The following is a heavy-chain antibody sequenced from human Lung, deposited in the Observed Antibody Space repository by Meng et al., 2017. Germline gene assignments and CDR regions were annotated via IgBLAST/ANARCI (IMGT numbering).Heavy chain of an antibody. J-gene: IGHJ4*02. CDR1: DYTFTGYG. D-gene: IGHD3-10*01. V-gene: IGHV1-18*01. Sequence: QVQPVQFGPEVKNPGASVKVSCKASDYTFTGYGVSWVRQAPGQGLEWMAWLGAHDGDTSHAPKFQGRVTVSADRPTATAYMELRSLRSDDTAVYYCARGTPGRSYSDYWGQGTLVTVSS. CDR2: LGAHDGDT. CDR3: ARGTPGRSYSDY.